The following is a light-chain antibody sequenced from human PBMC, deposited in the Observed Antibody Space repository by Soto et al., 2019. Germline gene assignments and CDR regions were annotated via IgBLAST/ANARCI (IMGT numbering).Light chain of an antibody. Sequence: QSLLTQPASVSGSPGQSITISCTGTSSDVGLYNLVSWYQQLPGKAPKLIIYEVNERPSGISDRFSGSKSGDTASLTISGLQDDDEADYYCCSYVGSSLVMFGGGTQLTVL. CDR1: SSDVGLYNL. CDR2: EVN. J-gene: IGLJ3*02. CDR3: CSYVGSSLVM. V-gene: IGLV2-23*02.